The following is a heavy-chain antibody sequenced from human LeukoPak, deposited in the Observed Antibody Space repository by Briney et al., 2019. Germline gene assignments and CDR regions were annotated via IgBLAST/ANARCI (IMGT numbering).Heavy chain of an antibody. CDR1: GYTFTGYY. J-gene: IGHJ6*03. Sequence: ASVKVSCKASGYTFTGYYMHWVRQAPGQGLEWMGWINPNSGGTNYAQKFQGRVTMTRDTSISTAYMELSRLRSDDTAVYYCARDNPDVGYFDWLLSGGYYYYMDVWGKGTTVTVSS. CDR3: ARDNPDVGYFDWLLSGGYYYYMDV. V-gene: IGHV1-2*02. D-gene: IGHD3-9*01. CDR2: INPNSGGT.